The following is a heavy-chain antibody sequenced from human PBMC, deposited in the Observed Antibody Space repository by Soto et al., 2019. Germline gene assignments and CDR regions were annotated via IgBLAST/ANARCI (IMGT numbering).Heavy chain of an antibody. CDR2: ISSRSIYI. Sequence: EVQLVESGGGLVKPGGSLRLSCAASGFTFNTYTMNWVRQAPGKGLEWVSSISSRSIYIYYADSVTGRFTISRDDARNSQYLQMNSLRAEDTAVYYCAREEVSRPNTYHGLDVWGQGTTVTVSS. CDR3: AREEVSRPNTYHGLDV. CDR1: GFTFNTYT. V-gene: IGHV3-21*01. J-gene: IGHJ6*02.